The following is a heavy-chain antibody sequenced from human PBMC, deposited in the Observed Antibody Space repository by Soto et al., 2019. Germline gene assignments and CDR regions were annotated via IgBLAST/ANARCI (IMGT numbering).Heavy chain of an antibody. CDR3: ARDERGTCTSTSCYYFDY. J-gene: IGHJ4*02. D-gene: IGHD2-2*01. CDR1: GYTFTSYG. Sequence: ASVKVSCKASGYTFTSYGISWVRQAPGQGLEWMAWTSGNNDDTNFAQKFQGRVSLTTDPSTGTAYMELRSLRYDDTAVYYCARDERGTCTSTSCYYFDYWGQGTLVTVSS. V-gene: IGHV1-18*04. CDR2: TSGNNDDT.